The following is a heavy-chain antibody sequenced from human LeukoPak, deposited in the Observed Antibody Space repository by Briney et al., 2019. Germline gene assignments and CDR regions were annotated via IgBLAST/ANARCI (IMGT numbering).Heavy chain of an antibody. V-gene: IGHV3-30*04. Sequence: PGGSLRLSCAASGFTFSSYAMHWVRQAPGKGLEWVAVISYDGSNKYYADSVKGRFTISRDNSKNTLYLQMNSLRAEDTAVYYCASSPRNVANGDYEGGSFDPWGQGTLVIVSS. CDR3: ASSPRNVANGDYEGGSFDP. D-gene: IGHD4-17*01. CDR2: ISYDGSNK. CDR1: GFTFSSYA. J-gene: IGHJ5*02.